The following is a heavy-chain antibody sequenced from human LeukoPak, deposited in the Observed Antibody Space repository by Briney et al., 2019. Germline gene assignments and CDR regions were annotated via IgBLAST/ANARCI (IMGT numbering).Heavy chain of an antibody. J-gene: IGHJ4*02. Sequence: GGSLRLSCAASGFTFSSYGMHWVRQAPGKGLEWVAVISYDGSNKYYADSVKGRFTISRDNSKNTLYLQMNSLRAEDTAVYYCAKSIGYSGSYYVDYWGQGTLVTVSS. D-gene: IGHD1-26*01. V-gene: IGHV3-30*18. CDR3: AKSIGYSGSYYVDY. CDR1: GFTFSSYG. CDR2: ISYDGSNK.